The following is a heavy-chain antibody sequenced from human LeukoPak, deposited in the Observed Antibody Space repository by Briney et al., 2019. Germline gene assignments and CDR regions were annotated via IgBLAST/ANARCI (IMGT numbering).Heavy chain of an antibody. Sequence: AGGSLGLSCAASGFTVSSSYMSWVRQAPGKGLEWVSIIYSDGSTYYADSVKGRFTISRDNSKNTLSLQMNSLRAEDTAVYYCARGRSGFSYAFDIWGQGTMVTVSS. CDR1: GFTVSSSY. J-gene: IGHJ3*02. CDR2: IYSDGST. V-gene: IGHV3-53*01. D-gene: IGHD3-22*01. CDR3: ARGRSGFSYAFDI.